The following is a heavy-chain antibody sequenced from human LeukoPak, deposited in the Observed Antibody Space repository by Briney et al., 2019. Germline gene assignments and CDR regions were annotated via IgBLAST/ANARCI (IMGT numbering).Heavy chain of an antibody. J-gene: IGHJ4*02. V-gene: IGHV1-2*02. D-gene: IGHD6-13*01. Sequence: ASVKVSCKASGYTLTTFYMHWVRQAPGQGLEWMGWINPNSGATNYARKFQGRVTMTRDTSISTAYMELSSLRSDDTAVYYCAREIAAGGWRGFDYWGQGTLVTVSS. CDR1: GYTLTTFY. CDR2: INPNSGAT. CDR3: AREIAAGGWRGFDY.